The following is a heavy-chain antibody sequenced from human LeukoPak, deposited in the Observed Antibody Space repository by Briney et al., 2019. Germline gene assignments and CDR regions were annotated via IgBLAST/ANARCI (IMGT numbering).Heavy chain of an antibody. CDR3: ARGVSYSSSSIDY. Sequence: SETLSLTCAVYGGSFSGYYWSWIRQPPGKGLEWIGEINHSGSTNYNPSLKSRVTISVDTSKNQFSLKLSSVTAADTAVYYCARGVSYSSSSIDYWGLGTLVTVSS. CDR2: INHSGST. D-gene: IGHD6-6*01. V-gene: IGHV4-34*01. J-gene: IGHJ4*02. CDR1: GGSFSGYY.